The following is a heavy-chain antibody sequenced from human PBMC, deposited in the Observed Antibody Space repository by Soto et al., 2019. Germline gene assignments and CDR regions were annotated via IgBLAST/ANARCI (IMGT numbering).Heavy chain of an antibody. D-gene: IGHD3-22*01. CDR3: ARVQYYYVSSENPRERFDP. V-gene: IGHV1-8*01. Sequence: ASVKVSCKASGYTFTNYDINWVRQATGHGLEWLGWLNPNTGNTGYAQRFQGRVTMTRNTSITTAYMEVSCLRSEYTAVYYCARVQYYYVSSENPRERFDPWGEGAVFTVAS. CDR1: GYTFTNYD. CDR2: LNPNTGNT. J-gene: IGHJ5*02.